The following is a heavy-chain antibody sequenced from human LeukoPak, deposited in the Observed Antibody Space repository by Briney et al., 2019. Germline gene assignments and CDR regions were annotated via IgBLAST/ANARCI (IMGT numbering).Heavy chain of an antibody. V-gene: IGHV4-4*09. J-gene: IGHJ5*02. CDR2: IYTSGST. CDR1: GGSISSYY. Sequence: PSETLSLTCTVSGGSISSYYWSWLRQPPGKGLEWIGYIYTSGSTNYNPSLKSRVTISVDTSKNQFSLKLSSVTAADTAVYYCARHGGPSVVPAFDPWGQGTLVTVSS. D-gene: IGHD2-2*01. CDR3: ARHGGPSVVPAFDP.